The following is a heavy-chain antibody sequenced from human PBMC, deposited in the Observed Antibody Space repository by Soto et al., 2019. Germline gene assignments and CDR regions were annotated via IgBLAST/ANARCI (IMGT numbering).Heavy chain of an antibody. V-gene: IGHV4-59*01. Sequence: SETLSLTCTVSGGTISNYYXSWIRQNTEKGLEWIGYIFYSGSTTSIPSLKSRVTLSVDTSKNQFSLKLNSVTAADTSFYYCARAGAYTCHEFDSWGQGTLVTVSS. J-gene: IGHJ4*02. CDR1: GGTISNYY. CDR3: ARAGAYTCHEFDS. CDR2: IFYSGST. D-gene: IGHD5-12*01.